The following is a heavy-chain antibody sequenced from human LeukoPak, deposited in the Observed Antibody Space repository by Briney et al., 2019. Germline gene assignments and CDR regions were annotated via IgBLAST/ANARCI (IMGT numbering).Heavy chain of an antibody. J-gene: IGHJ4*02. CDR2: IYSGGST. CDR1: GFTVSSNY. Sequence: GGSLRLSCAASGFTVSSNYMSWVRQAPGEGLEWVSVIYSGGSTYYADSVKGRFTISRDNSKNTLYLQMNSLRAEDTAVYYCARDDRESGRPFDYWGQGTLVTVSS. CDR3: ARDDRESGRPFDY. V-gene: IGHV3-66*01. D-gene: IGHD3-10*01.